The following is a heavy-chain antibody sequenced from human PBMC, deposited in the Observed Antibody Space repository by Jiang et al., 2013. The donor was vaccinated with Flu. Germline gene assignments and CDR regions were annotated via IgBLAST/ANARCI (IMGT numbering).Heavy chain of an antibody. CDR2: INPSGGST. J-gene: IGHJ4*02. CDR1: GYTFTSYY. D-gene: IGHD3-22*01. Sequence: EVKKPGASVKVSCKASGYTFTSYYMHWVRQAPGQGLEWMGIINPSGGSTSYAQKFQGRVTMTRDTSTSTVYMELSSLRSEDTAVYYCAREGHNYYDSSGYYRAWDYWGQGTLVTVSS. V-gene: IGHV1-46*01. CDR3: AREGHNYYDSSGYYRAWDY.